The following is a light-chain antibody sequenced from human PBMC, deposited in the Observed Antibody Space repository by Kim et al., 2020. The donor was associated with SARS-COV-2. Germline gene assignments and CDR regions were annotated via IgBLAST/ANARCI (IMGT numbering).Light chain of an antibody. Sequence: DIQMTQSPSSLSASVGDRVTITCRASQSISSYLSWYQEKPGKAPNLLMYAASSLQSGVPSRFSGSGSGTDFTLTISSLQPEDFATYYWQQSYSVPFTFGGGTKVDIK. CDR3: QQSYSVPFT. V-gene: IGKV1-39*01. J-gene: IGKJ4*01. CDR1: QSISSY. CDR2: AAS.